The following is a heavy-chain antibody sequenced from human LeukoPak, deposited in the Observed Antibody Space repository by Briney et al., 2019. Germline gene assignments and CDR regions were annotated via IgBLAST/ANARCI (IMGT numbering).Heavy chain of an antibody. D-gene: IGHD6-13*01. CDR2: ISYDGKTK. CDR3: ARASMRMSTAGLVDY. CDR1: GFTFSIYG. J-gene: IGHJ4*02. V-gene: IGHV3-30*03. Sequence: PGRSLRLSCAASGFTFSIYGMNWVRQAPGKGLEWVAVISYDGKTKYYADSVKGRFTISRDNSKNTLYLQMDSLRAEDTAVYYCARASMRMSTAGLVDYWGQGTLVTVSS.